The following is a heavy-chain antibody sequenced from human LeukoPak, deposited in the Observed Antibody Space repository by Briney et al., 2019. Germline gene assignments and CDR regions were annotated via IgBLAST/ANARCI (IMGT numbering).Heavy chain of an antibody. Sequence: PSETLSLTCTVSGGSISSSSYYWGWIRQPPGKGLGWIGSIYYSGSTYYNPSLKSRVTISVDTSKNQFSLKLSSVTAADTAVYYCVEGRSGHDYWGQGTLVTVSS. CDR3: VEGRSGHDY. V-gene: IGHV4-39*07. J-gene: IGHJ4*02. D-gene: IGHD3-10*01. CDR1: GGSISSSSYY. CDR2: IYYSGST.